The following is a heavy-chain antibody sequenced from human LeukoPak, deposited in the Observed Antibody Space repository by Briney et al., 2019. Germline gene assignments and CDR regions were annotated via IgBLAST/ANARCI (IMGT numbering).Heavy chain of an antibody. CDR3: ARGAYDYGDYYWFDP. CDR2: IYHSGST. V-gene: IGHV4-30-2*01. CDR1: GGSISSDWY. Sequence: SETLSLTCTVSGGSISSDWYWSWIRQPPGKGLEWIGYIYHSGSTYYNPSLKSRVTISVDRSKNQFSLKLSSVTAADTAVYYCARGAYDYGDYYWFDPWGQGTLVTVSS. D-gene: IGHD4-17*01. J-gene: IGHJ5*02.